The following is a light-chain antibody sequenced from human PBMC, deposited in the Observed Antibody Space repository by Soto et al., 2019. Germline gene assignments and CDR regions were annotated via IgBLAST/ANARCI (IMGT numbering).Light chain of an antibody. V-gene: IGKV2-28*01. CDR1: QSLLHSNGYNY. CDR3: MQALQLQVWT. J-gene: IGKJ1*01. CDR2: LGS. Sequence: DIVMTQSPLSLPVNPGESASISCRSSQSLLHSNGYNYLDWYLQKPGQSPQLLIYLGSNRAPGVPDRFSGSGAGTDFTLKISRVEAEDVGVYVCMQALQLQVWTFGQGTKVEIK.